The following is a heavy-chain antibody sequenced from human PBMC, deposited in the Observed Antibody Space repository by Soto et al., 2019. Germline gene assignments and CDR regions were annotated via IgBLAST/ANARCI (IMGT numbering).Heavy chain of an antibody. D-gene: IGHD6-13*01. CDR1: GFTFSSYD. Sequence: EVQLVESGGGLVQPGGSLRLSCAASGFTFSSYDMHWVRQATGKGLEWVSAIGTAGDTYYPGSVKGRFTISIENAKNSLYLQMNSLRAEDTAVYYCARDQGSSSWYHMDVWGQGTTVTVSS. J-gene: IGHJ6*03. V-gene: IGHV3-13*01. CDR2: IGTAGDT. CDR3: ARDQGSSSWYHMDV.